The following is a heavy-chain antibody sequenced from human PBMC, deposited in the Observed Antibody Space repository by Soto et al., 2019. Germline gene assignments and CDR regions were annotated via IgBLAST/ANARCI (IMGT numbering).Heavy chain of an antibody. V-gene: IGHV3-30-3*01. D-gene: IGHD4-17*01. J-gene: IGHJ4*02. CDR2: ISYDGSNK. CDR1: GFTFSSYA. CDR3: ARDSDGEYVGHFHY. Sequence: QVQLVESGGGVVQPGRSLRLSCAASGFTFSSYAMHWVRQAPGKGLEWVAVISYDGSNKYYADSVKGRFTISRDKPKNTLYLQMNIVIAEDTVVYDCARDSDGEYVGHFHYWGQGTLVAVSS.